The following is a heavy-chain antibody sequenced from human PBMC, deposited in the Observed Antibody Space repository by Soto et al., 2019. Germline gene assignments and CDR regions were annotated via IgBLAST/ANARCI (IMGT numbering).Heavy chain of an antibody. D-gene: IGHD3-10*01. CDR2: VYVDDSDT. CDR3: ARVRILSRLFRSFDY. J-gene: IGHJ4*02. V-gene: IGHV5-51*01. CDR1: GYRFTSYL. Sequence: PGESLKISFEDSGYRFTSYLISWVRQMPVKGLEWMGIVYVDDSDTKYSPSFEGQVTISADKSLSGAYLQWTSLRASDTAMYYCARVRILSRLFRSFDYFGQRTHVPLCS.